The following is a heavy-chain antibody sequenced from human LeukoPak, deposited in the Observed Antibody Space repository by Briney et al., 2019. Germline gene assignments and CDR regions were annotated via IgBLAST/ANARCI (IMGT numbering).Heavy chain of an antibody. CDR1: GFTFDDYA. CDR2: ITGDGGRT. V-gene: IGHV3-43*02. Sequence: PGGSLRLSCAASGFTFDDYAMNWVRQAPGKGLEWVSLITGDGGRTYFADFVKGRFTISRDNSKSTLYLQMNSLTVEDTTVYYCARGGYSGTYYFDYWAQGTLVTVSS. CDR3: ARGGYSGTYYFDY. J-gene: IGHJ4*02. D-gene: IGHD1-26*01.